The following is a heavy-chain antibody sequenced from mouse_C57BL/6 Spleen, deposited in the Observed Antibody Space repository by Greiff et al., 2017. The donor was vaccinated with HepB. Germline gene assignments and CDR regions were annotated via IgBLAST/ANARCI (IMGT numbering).Heavy chain of an antibody. Sequence: ESGGGLVKPGGSLKLSCAASGFTFSDYGMHWVRQAPEKGLEWVAYISSGSSTIYYADTVKGRFTISRDNAKNTLFLQMTSLRSEDTAMYYCARAQFAYWGQGTLVTVSA. CDR2: ISSGSSTI. V-gene: IGHV5-17*01. J-gene: IGHJ3*01. CDR3: ARAQFAY. CDR1: GFTFSDYG.